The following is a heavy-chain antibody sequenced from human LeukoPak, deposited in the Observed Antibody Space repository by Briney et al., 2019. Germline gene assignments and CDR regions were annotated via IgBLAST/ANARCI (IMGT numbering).Heavy chain of an antibody. Sequence: GESLKISCQGSGYSFTTYWIGWVRQMPGKGLEWMGIIYPGDSDTRYSPSFQGQVTISADKSISTAYLQWSSLKASDTAMYYCARRGKVYCSGGSCYDDAFDIWGQGTMVTVSS. CDR2: IYPGDSDT. J-gene: IGHJ3*02. CDR3: ARRGKVYCSGGSCYDDAFDI. V-gene: IGHV5-51*01. CDR1: GYSFTTYW. D-gene: IGHD2-15*01.